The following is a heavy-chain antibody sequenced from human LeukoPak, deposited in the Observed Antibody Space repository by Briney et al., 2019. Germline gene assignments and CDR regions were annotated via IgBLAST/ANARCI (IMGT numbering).Heavy chain of an antibody. CDR3: ARADYYDSSGYNLRYYYYYYMDV. Sequence: SVKVSCKASGGTFSSYAISWVRQAPGQGLEWMGGIIPIFGTANYAQKLQGRVTMTTDTSTSTAYMELRSLRSDDTAVYYCARADYYDSSGYNLRYYYYYYMDVWGKGTTVTISS. D-gene: IGHD3-22*01. V-gene: IGHV1-69*05. J-gene: IGHJ6*03. CDR1: GGTFSSYA. CDR2: IIPIFGTA.